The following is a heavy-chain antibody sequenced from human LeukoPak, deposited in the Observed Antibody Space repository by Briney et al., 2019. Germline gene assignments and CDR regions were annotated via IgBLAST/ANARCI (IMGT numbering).Heavy chain of an antibody. Sequence: ASVKVSCKAFGYIFANYYMHWVRQAPGQGLEWMGILNPSGGSATYAQKFQGRVSMTRDTSTSTVYVELSSLRSEDAAVYYCARDLTGLIDYWGQGTLVTVSS. J-gene: IGHJ4*02. CDR1: GYIFANYY. V-gene: IGHV1-46*01. CDR2: LNPSGGSA. CDR3: ARDLTGLIDY. D-gene: IGHD1-20*01.